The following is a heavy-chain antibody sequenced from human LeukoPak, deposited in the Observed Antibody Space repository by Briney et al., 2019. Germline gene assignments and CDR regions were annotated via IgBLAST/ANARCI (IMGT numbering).Heavy chain of an antibody. D-gene: IGHD1-26*01. CDR1: GYTFTGYY. Sequence: GASVKVSCKASGYTFTGYYMHWVRQAPGQGLEWMGWISGYNGNTNYAQKFQGRVSMTADTSTSTAYMEVRSLRSDDTAVYYCARSGRGTYYYFDLWGQGTLVTVSS. CDR2: ISGYNGNT. CDR3: ARSGRGTYYYFDL. V-gene: IGHV1-18*04. J-gene: IGHJ4*02.